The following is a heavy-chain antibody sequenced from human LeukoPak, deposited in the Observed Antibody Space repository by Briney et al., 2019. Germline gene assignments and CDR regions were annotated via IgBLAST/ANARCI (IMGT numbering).Heavy chain of an antibody. V-gene: IGHV5-51*01. CDR1: GYSFTDYW. D-gene: IGHD2-15*01. CDR2: VDPGDSESRYTLGVIPPGDSDT. Sequence: GESLKISCQGSGYSFTDYWIGWVRQMPGKGLEWMGIVDPGDSESRYTLGVIPPGDSDTRYSPSFQGQVTISADKSTRTAYLHWSSLKASDTAMYYCARLGGSGGYLSSRRQVRGRYFDLWGRGTLVTVSS. J-gene: IGHJ2*01. CDR3: ARLGGSGGYLSSRRQVRGRYFDL.